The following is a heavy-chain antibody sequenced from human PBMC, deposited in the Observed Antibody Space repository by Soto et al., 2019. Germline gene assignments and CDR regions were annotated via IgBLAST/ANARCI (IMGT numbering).Heavy chain of an antibody. CDR3: ARGVGSSPPRY. V-gene: IGHV4-59*01. D-gene: IGHD3-9*01. CDR1: GCSIRFYY. CDR2: VYDNGRP. J-gene: IGHJ4*02. Sequence: AETLSLTCTISGCSIRFYYLSWIRQSPRQGLEWIGYVYDNGRPYYSPSLKSRVTISADTSKNQISLKLTSATAADTAVYYCARGVGSSPPRYWGRGTLVTVS.